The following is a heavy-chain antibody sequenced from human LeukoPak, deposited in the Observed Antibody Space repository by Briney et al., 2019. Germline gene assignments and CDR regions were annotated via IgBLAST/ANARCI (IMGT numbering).Heavy chain of an antibody. Sequence: GASVKVSCKVSGYTLTELSMHWVRQAPGKGPEWMGGFDPEDGETIYAQKFQGRVTMTEDTSTDTAYMELSSLRSEDTAVYYCVTVGGYSYGRDYWGQGTLVTVSS. J-gene: IGHJ4*02. D-gene: IGHD5-18*01. CDR2: FDPEDGET. V-gene: IGHV1-24*01. CDR1: GYTLTELS. CDR3: VTVGGYSYGRDY.